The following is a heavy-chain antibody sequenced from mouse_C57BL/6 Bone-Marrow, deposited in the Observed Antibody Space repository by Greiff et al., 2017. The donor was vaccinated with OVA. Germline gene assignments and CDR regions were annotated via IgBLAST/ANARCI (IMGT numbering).Heavy chain of an antibody. Sequence: QVQLQQPGAELVKPGASVKMSCKASGYTFTSYWITWVKQRPGQGLEWIGVINPGSGGTNYNEKFKGKATLTADKSSSTAYMQLSSLTSEDSAVYFCARSNYWGQGTSVTVSS. J-gene: IGHJ4*01. CDR2: INPGSGGT. V-gene: IGHV1-55*01. CDR1: GYTFTSYW. CDR3: ARSNY.